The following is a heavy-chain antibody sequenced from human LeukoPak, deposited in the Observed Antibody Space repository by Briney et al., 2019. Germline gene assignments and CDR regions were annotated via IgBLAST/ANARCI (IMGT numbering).Heavy chain of an antibody. CDR3: TRSGRGGAFDI. J-gene: IGHJ3*02. CDR2: FYSDGSRT. Sequence: GGSLRLSCAGSGFTLSSNWMHWVRQAPGKGLVWVSRFYSDGSRTNYADSVKGRFTISGDNAKNTHYLQMNSLRAEDTAVYYCTRSGRGGAFDIWGQGTMVTVS. D-gene: IGHD1-26*01. CDR1: GFTLSSNW. V-gene: IGHV3-74*01.